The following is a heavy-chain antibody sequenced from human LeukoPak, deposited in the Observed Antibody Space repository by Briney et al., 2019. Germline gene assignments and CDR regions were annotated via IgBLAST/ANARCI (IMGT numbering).Heavy chain of an antibody. D-gene: IGHD2-21*01. Sequence: GGSLRLSWSASGLTFSNSAMTWVRQVPGNGLEWISGISNSGDATYYADFVKGRFTIARDNSKNTLYLQMNSLRAEDTALYYCVFFQAEDGIRDSYDIWGQGTMVTVSS. J-gene: IGHJ3*02. V-gene: IGHV3-23*01. CDR3: VFFQAEDGIRDSYDI. CDR2: ISNSGDAT. CDR1: GLTFSNSA.